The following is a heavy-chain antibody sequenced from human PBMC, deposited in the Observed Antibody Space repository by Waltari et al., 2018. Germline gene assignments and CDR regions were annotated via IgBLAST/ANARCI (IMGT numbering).Heavy chain of an antibody. V-gene: IGHV3-30*01. J-gene: IGHJ4*02. CDR1: GFTFICYA. Sequence: QVQLVESGGGVVQPGRSLRLPCAASGFTFICYAMPWVRQAPGKGLEWVAVISYDGSNKYYADSVKGRFTISRDNSKNTLYLQMNSLRAEDTAVYYCARGRDMVRGVIDYWGQGTLVTVSS. D-gene: IGHD3-10*01. CDR2: ISYDGSNK. CDR3: ARGRDMVRGVIDY.